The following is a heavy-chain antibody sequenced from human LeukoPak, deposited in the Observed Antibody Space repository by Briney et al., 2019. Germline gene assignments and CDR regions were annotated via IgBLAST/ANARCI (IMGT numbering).Heavy chain of an antibody. CDR1: GFTFSDYY. J-gene: IGHJ4*02. CDR3: ARGLLGYSSGWYYFDY. V-gene: IGHV3-21*01. D-gene: IGHD6-19*01. CDR2: ISSSSSYI. Sequence: GGSLRLSCAGPGFTFSDYYMNWVRQAPGKGLEWVSSISSSSSYIYYADSVKGRFTISRDNAKNSLYLQMNSLRAEDTAVYYCARGLLGYSSGWYYFDYWGQGTLVTVSS.